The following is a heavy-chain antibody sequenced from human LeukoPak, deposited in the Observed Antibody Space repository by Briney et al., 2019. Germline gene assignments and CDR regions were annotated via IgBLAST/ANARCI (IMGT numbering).Heavy chain of an antibody. V-gene: IGHV5-51*01. CDR2: IYPGDSDT. CDR1: GYSFTSYW. Sequence: GESLKISCKGSGYSFTSYWIGWVRQMPGKGLEWMGIIYPGDSDTRYSPSFQGQVTISADKSISTAYLQWSSLKASDTAMYYCATTPLGYCTNGVCYRWDYWGQGTLVTVSS. CDR3: ATTPLGYCTNGVCYRWDY. D-gene: IGHD2-8*01. J-gene: IGHJ4*02.